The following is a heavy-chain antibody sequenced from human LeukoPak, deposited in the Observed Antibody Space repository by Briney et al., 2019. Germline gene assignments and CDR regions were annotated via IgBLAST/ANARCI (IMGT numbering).Heavy chain of an antibody. CDR1: GYTFTSYY. CDR2: ITPIIDTA. Sequence: ASVKFSCKASGYTFTSYYMHWVRQAPGQGLEWMGKITPIIDTAKYSQKFQGRVTITADKSTTTVYMELSSLKSGDTAVYYCTRVNLRGSQYNWFDPWGQGTLVTVSS. V-gene: IGHV1-46*01. D-gene: IGHD1-26*01. J-gene: IGHJ5*02. CDR3: TRVNLRGSQYNWFDP.